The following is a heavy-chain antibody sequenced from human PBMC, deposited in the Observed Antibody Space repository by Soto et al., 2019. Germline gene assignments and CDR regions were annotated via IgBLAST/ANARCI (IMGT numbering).Heavy chain of an antibody. D-gene: IGHD3-3*01. V-gene: IGHV3-23*01. Sequence: PGGSLRLSCAASGFTFSSYAMSWVRQAPGKGLEWVSAISGSGGNTYYADSVKGRFTISRDNSKNTLYLQMNSLRAEDTAVYYCAKSKLGDFWPVGGDVWGQGTTVTVSS. CDR3: AKSKLGDFWPVGGDV. CDR2: ISGSGGNT. CDR1: GFTFSSYA. J-gene: IGHJ6*02.